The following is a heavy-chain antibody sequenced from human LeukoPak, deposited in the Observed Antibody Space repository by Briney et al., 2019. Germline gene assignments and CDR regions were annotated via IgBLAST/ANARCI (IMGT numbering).Heavy chain of an antibody. CDR2: IRSKANIYAT. Sequence: GGSLRLSCAASGFTFSGSAMHWVRQASGKGLEWVGRIRSKANIYATAYAASVKGRFTISRDNAKNSLYLQMNSLRAEDTAVYYCARGYCSSTSCYADFDYWGQGTPVTVSS. CDR3: ARGYCSSTSCYADFDY. D-gene: IGHD2-2*01. J-gene: IGHJ4*02. CDR1: GFTFSGSA. V-gene: IGHV3-73*01.